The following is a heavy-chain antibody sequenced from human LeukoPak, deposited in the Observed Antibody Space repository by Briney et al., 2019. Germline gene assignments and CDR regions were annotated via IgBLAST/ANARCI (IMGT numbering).Heavy chain of an antibody. V-gene: IGHV1-24*01. CDR3: ARVNWNQGLDP. Sequence: ASVKVSCKVSGYTLTELSMHWVRQAPGKGLEWMGSFDPKDGETIYAQKFQGRVTMTRDTSISTAYMELSRLRSDDTAVYYCARVNWNQGLDPWGQGTLVTVSS. CDR2: FDPKDGET. J-gene: IGHJ5*02. CDR1: GYTLTELS. D-gene: IGHD1-20*01.